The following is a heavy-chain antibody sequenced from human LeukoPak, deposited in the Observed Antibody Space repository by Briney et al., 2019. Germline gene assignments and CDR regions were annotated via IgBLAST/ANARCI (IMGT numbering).Heavy chain of an antibody. CDR2: IKRDGSEK. V-gene: IGHV3-7*01. J-gene: IGHJ4*02. D-gene: IGHD6-19*01. Sequence: GGSLRLSCAASGFTFSTYWMSWVRQVPGKGLEWVANIKRDGSEKYYVDSVEGRFTISRDNAKNSLYLQMNSLRAEDTAVYYCAKDLGSSGWYIDYWGQGTLVTVSS. CDR3: AKDLGSSGWYIDY. CDR1: GFTFSTYW.